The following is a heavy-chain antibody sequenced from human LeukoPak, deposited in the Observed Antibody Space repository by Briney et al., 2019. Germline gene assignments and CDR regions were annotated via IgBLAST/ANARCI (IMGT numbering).Heavy chain of an antibody. CDR1: GGTFSSYA. Sequence: SSVLFLSKASGGTFSSYANSWVRQAPGQGLEWMGGIIPIFGTANYAQKFQGRVTITADESTSTAYMELSSLTSEDTAVYYCARMWDYYDSSGLWGWGRRTLVTVSS. CDR2: IIPIFGTA. D-gene: IGHD3-22*01. V-gene: IGHV1-69*13. CDR3: ARMWDYYDSSGLWG. J-gene: IGHJ4*02.